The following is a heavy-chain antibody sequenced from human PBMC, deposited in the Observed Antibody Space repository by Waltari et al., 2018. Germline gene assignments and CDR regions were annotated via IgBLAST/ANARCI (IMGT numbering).Heavy chain of an antibody. CDR3: ARKGTSVLGGAFDF. V-gene: IGHV2-70*04. D-gene: IGHD3-10*01. CDR2: IDWADGK. J-gene: IGHJ3*01. CDR1: GFSLSTSGVR. Sequence: QVTLKESGPALVKPTQTLTLTCTFSGFSLSTSGVRVNWIRQSPGKALEWLARIDWADGKDYRTSLKSRLTISKDTSKNQVVLTMTNMDPVDTATYYCARKGTSVLGGAFDFWGQGLRVTVSS.